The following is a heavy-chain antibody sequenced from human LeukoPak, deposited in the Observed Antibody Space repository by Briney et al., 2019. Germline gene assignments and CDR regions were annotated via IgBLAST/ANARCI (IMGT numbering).Heavy chain of an antibody. V-gene: IGHV3-74*01. D-gene: IGHD2-2*01. CDR3: ARGYCSSTSCSNWFDP. CDR1: GFTFSSYW. CDR2: INSDGSST. Sequence: PGGSLRLSCAASGFTFSSYWMHWVRQAPGKGPVWVSRINSDGSSTSYADSVKGRFTISRDNAKNTLYLQMNSLRAEDTAVYYCARGYCSSTSCSNWFDPWGQGTLVTVSS. J-gene: IGHJ5*02.